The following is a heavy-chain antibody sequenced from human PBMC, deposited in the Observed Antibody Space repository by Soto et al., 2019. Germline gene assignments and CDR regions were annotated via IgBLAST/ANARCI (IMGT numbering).Heavy chain of an antibody. V-gene: IGHV3-23*01. CDR2: ISGSGGST. CDR1: GFTFSSYA. Sequence: EVQLLESGGGLVQPGGSLRLCCAASGFTFSSYAMSWVRQAPGKGLEWVSAISGSGGSTYYADSVKGRFTISRDNSKNTLYLQMNSLRAEDTAVYYCAKDQLSIVVVVAANYGIDVSGQGTTVTVSS. CDR3: AKDQLSIVVVVAANYGIDV. D-gene: IGHD2-15*01. J-gene: IGHJ6*02.